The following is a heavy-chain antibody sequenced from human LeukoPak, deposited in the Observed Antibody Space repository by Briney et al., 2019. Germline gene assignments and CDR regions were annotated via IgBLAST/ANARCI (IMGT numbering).Heavy chain of an antibody. J-gene: IGHJ4*02. V-gene: IGHV3-74*01. CDR2: INSDGSST. Sequence: PGGSLRLSCAASGFTFSSYRMHWVRQAPGKGLVWVSRINSDGSSTSYADSVKGRFTISRDNAKNTLYLQMNSLRAKDTAVYYCARVPYYFDSSGYYYWGQGTLVTVSS. CDR1: GFTFSSYR. CDR3: ARVPYYFDSSGYYY. D-gene: IGHD3-22*01.